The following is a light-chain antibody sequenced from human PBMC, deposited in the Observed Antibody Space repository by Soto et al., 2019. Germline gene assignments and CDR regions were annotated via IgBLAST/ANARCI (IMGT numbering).Light chain of an antibody. CDR3: SSYTNINTRACV. CDR2: GVT. J-gene: IGLJ1*01. Sequence: QSALTQPASVSGSPGQSITISCTGTSSDVGGYNYVSWYQQYPGKAPKLMIYGVTNRPSGVSNRFSGSKTGNTASLIISGLQAEDEAEYYCSSYTNINTRACVFGTGTKVTVL. CDR1: SSDVGGYNY. V-gene: IGLV2-14*01.